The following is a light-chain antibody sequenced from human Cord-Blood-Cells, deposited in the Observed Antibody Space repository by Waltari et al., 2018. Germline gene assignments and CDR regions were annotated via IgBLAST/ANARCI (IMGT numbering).Light chain of an antibody. CDR2: NHS. V-gene: IGLV3-25*02. CDR1: ALPKQY. Sequence: SYELTQPPSVSVSPGQTARLTCSGDALPKQYAYWYQQKPGQAPVLVIYNHSERPSRITERVSGSSSGTTVTLTISGVQAEDEADYYCQSADSSGTYVVFGGGTKLTVL. CDR3: QSADSSGTYVV. J-gene: IGLJ2*01.